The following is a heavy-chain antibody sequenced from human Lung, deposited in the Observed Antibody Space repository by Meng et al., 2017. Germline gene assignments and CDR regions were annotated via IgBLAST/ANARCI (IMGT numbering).Heavy chain of an antibody. CDR2: INPKSGDT. Sequence: QGQLVHSGVEVKKPGASVKVSCKASGYTFPDYWLHWVRRAPGQGLEWMGRINPKSGDTHYAQRFQGRVTMTGDTSISTAYMELSGLRSDDTAMYYCARDEDISAAGKLFGNYWGQGTLVTVSS. CDR3: ARDEDISAAGKLFGNY. D-gene: IGHD6-13*01. J-gene: IGHJ4*02. V-gene: IGHV1-2*06. CDR1: GYTFPDYW.